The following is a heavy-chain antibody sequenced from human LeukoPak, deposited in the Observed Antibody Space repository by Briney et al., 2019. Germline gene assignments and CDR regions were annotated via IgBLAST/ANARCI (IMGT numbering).Heavy chain of an antibody. CDR2: ITGSSGSI. CDR1: GFTFRTYA. J-gene: IGHJ4*02. V-gene: IGHV3-23*01. Sequence: PGGSLRLSCAASGFTFRTYAMNWVRPAPGKGLEWVSCITGSSGSIWYADSVRGRFTISRDNSNNMVYLQMNSLRAEDTALYFCAKDLTPDGLYDIDSWGQGTPVIVSS. D-gene: IGHD5/OR15-5a*01. CDR3: AKDLTPDGLYDIDS.